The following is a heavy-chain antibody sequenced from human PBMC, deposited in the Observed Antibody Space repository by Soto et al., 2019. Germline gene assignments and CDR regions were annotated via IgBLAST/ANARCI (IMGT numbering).Heavy chain of an antibody. CDR3: VRQGIGNLHGLVDV. V-gene: IGHV4-59*08. CDR1: SGPSSSHN. CDR2: VYSTGGT. Sequence: QVQLQQSGPGLVKPSETLSLTCSVSSGPSSSHNWGWIRQPPGRGLEWIGYVYSTGGTSYNPSLKSRVTMSADTSTNHISLTLTSVTAAAPAVYYSVRQGIGNLHGLVDVWGQGTTVRVSS. D-gene: IGHD1-1*01. J-gene: IGHJ6*02.